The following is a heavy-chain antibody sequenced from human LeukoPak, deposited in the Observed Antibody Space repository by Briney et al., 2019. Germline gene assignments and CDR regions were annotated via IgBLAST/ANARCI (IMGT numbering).Heavy chain of an antibody. J-gene: IGHJ3*02. D-gene: IGHD3-22*01. V-gene: IGHV1-2*02. CDR3: ARGVDPYYYDSSGYYSKSDAFDI. CDR1: GYTFTDYY. CDR2: INPNSGGT. Sequence: ASVTVSCKTSGYTFTDYYMHWVRQAPGQGLEWMGWINPNSGGTNYAQKFQGRVTMTRDTSISTAYMELSRLRSDDTAVYYCARGVDPYYYDSSGYYSKSDAFDIWGQGTMVTVSS.